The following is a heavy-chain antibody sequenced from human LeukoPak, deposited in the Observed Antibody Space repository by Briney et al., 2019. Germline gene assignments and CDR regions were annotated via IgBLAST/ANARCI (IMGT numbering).Heavy chain of an antibody. V-gene: IGHV1-24*01. J-gene: IGHJ4*02. CDR1: GYTLTELS. CDR2: FDPEDGET. CDR3: ATDLPPVVIAPSLDY. D-gene: IGHD2-21*01. Sequence: ASVKVSCKVSGYTLTELSMHWVRQAPGKGLEWMGGFDPEDGETIYAQKFQGRVTMTEDTSTDTAYMELSSLRSEDTAVYYCATDLPPVVIAPSLDYWGQGTLVTVSS.